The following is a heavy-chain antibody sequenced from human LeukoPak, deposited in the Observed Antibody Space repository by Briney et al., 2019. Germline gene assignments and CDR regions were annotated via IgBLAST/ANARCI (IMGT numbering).Heavy chain of an antibody. CDR2: IYTSGST. Sequence: PSETLSLTCTVSGGSISSYYWSWIRQPAGKGLEWIGRIYTSGSTNYNPSLKSRVTMSVDTSKNQFSLKPSSVTAADTAVYYCARGQQWLVLNWFDPWGQGTLVTVSS. CDR1: GGSISSYY. D-gene: IGHD6-19*01. V-gene: IGHV4-4*07. CDR3: ARGQQWLVLNWFDP. J-gene: IGHJ5*02.